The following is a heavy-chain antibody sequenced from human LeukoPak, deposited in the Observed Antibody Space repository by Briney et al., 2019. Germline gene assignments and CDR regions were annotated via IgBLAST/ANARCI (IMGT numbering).Heavy chain of an antibody. J-gene: IGHJ3*02. CDR2: IYSGGST. D-gene: IGHD3-9*01. Sequence: GGSLRLSCAASGFTVSSNYMSWVRQAPGKGLEWVSVIYSGGSTYYADSVKGRFTISRDNSKNTLYLQMNSLRAEDTAVYYCARALLNYDILTGYYIEAFDIWGQGTMVTVSS. CDR3: ARALLNYDILTGYYIEAFDI. V-gene: IGHV3-53*01. CDR1: GFTVSSNY.